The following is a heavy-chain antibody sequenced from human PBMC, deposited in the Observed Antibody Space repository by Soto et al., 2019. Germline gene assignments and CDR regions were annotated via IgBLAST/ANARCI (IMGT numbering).Heavy chain of an antibody. CDR3: ARDRPYYDSSGYFDY. J-gene: IGHJ4*02. V-gene: IGHV4-34*01. Sequence: PSETLSLTCAVYGGSFSGYYWSWIRQPPGKGLEWIGEINHSGSTNYNPSLKSRVTISVDTSKNQFSLKLSSVTAADTAVYYCARDRPYYDSSGYFDYWGQGTLVTVSS. CDR1: GGSFSGYY. D-gene: IGHD3-22*01. CDR2: INHSGST.